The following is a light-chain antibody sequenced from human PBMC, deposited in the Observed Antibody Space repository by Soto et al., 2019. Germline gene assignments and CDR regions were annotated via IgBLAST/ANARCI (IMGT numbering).Light chain of an antibody. CDR3: QHRTNWPPVT. J-gene: IGKJ5*01. CDR1: QSVGSH. CDR2: DAS. V-gene: IGKV3-11*01. Sequence: EIVLTQSPATLSLSPGERAALSCRASQSVGSHLAWYQQKPGQPPRLLIYDASNRATGIPARFSGSGSGTDFTLTISSLEPENFAAYYCQHRTNWPPVTFGQGTRLEIK.